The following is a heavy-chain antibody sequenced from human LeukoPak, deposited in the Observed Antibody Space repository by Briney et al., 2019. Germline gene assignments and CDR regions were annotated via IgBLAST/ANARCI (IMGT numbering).Heavy chain of an antibody. J-gene: IGHJ3*02. CDR2: ISGSGGST. CDR3: AKYGVSPSGAFDPRDPFDI. D-gene: IGHD2-15*01. V-gene: IGHV3-23*01. Sequence: GSLRLSCAASGFTFSSNAMTWVRQAPGKGLEWVSTISGSGGSTYYADSVEGRFTISRDNSKNTLYLQMNSLRAEDTAVYYCAKYGVSPSGAFDPRDPFDIWGQGTMVTVSS. CDR1: GFTFSSNA.